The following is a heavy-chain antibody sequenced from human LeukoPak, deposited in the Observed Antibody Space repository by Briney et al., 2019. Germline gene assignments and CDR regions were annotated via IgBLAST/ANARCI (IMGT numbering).Heavy chain of an antibody. CDR2: IYYSGST. CDR1: GGSISSGDYY. Sequence: SETLSLTCTVSGGSISSGDYYWSWIRQPPGKGLEWIGYIYYSGSTYYNPSLKSRVTISVDTSKNQFSLKLSSVTAADTAVYYCARMAADTTIFGVVKGRYYFDYWGQGTLVTVSS. CDR3: ARMAADTTIFGVVKGRYYFDY. V-gene: IGHV4-30-4*08. D-gene: IGHD3-3*01. J-gene: IGHJ4*02.